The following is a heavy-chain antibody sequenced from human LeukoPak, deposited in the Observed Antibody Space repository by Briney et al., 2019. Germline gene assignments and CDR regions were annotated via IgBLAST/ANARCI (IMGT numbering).Heavy chain of an antibody. CDR2: ISSDGSEE. CDR3: AKGDSGFYFYFDY. D-gene: IGHD3-22*01. CDR1: EFTFSNYG. V-gene: IGHV3-30*18. J-gene: IGHJ4*02. Sequence: GGSLRLSCAASEFTFSNYGMHWVRQAPGKGLELVAGISSDGSEEYYADSVEGRFTTSRDNPKNTLYLEMNSLRAEDTAVYYCAKGDSGFYFYFDYWGQGTLVTVSS.